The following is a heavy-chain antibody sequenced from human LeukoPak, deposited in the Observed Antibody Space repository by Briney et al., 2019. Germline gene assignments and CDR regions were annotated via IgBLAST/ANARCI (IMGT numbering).Heavy chain of an antibody. D-gene: IGHD3-22*01. CDR2: IWYDGSNK. CDR3: ARGDYYDSSGPIDY. J-gene: IGHJ4*02. Sequence: GGSLRLSCAASGFTFSSYGMHWVRQAPGKGLEWVAVIWYDGSNKYYADSVKGRFTISRDNSKNTLYLRMNSLRAEDTAVYYCARGDYYDSSGPIDYWGQGTLVTVSS. V-gene: IGHV3-33*01. CDR1: GFTFSSYG.